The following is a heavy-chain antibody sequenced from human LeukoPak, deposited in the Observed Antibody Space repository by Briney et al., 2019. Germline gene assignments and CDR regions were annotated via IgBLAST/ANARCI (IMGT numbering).Heavy chain of an antibody. CDR2: ISSTSTYI. Sequence: GGSLRLSCAASGFTFSSYSMNWVRQAPGKGLEWVSSISSTSTYIDYADSVKGRFTISRDNAKNSLYLQMNSLRVEDTAVYYCASTTVTTDYSGQGTLVTVSP. D-gene: IGHD4-11*01. J-gene: IGHJ4*02. CDR1: GFTFSSYS. V-gene: IGHV3-21*01. CDR3: ASTTVTTDY.